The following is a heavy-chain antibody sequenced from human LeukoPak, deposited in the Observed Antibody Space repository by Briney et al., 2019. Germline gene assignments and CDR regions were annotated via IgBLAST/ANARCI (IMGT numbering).Heavy chain of an antibody. CDR1: GFTFSSYA. CDR2: ISSNGGST. J-gene: IGHJ3*02. V-gene: IGHV3-64*01. D-gene: IGHD6-19*01. CDR3: ARPRRQWLVYDAFDI. Sequence: GGSLRLSCAASGFTFSSYAMHWVRQAPGKGLEYVSAISSNGGSTYYANSVKGRFTISRDNSKNTLYLQMGSLRAEGTAVYYCARPRRQWLVYDAFDIWGQGTMVTVSS.